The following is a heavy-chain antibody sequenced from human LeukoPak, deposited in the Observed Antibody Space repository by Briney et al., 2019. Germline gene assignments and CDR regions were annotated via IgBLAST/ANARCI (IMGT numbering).Heavy chain of an antibody. V-gene: IGHV1-69*04. CDR3: ARGPYCSGGSCYLDYYYGMDV. CDR1: GGTFSSYA. CDR2: IIPILGIA. D-gene: IGHD2-15*01. Sequence: SVKVSCKASGGTFSSYAISWVRQAPGQGLEWMGRIIPILGIANYAQKFQGRVTITADKSTSTAYMELSSPRSEDTAVYYCARGPYCSGGSCYLDYYYGMDVWGQGTTVTVSS. J-gene: IGHJ6*02.